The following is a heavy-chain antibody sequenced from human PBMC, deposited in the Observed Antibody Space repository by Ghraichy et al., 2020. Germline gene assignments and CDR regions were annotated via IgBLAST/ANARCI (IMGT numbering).Heavy chain of an antibody. CDR2: IYTSGST. CDR1: GGSISSYY. Sequence: SETLSLTCTVSGGSISSYYWSWIRQPAGKGLEWIGRIYTSGSTNYNPSLKSRVTMSVDTSKNQFSLKLSSVTAADTAVYYCARDNTRAATIYNYYYGMDVWGQGTTVTVSS. J-gene: IGHJ6*02. CDR3: ARDNTRAATIYNYYYGMDV. D-gene: IGHD5-12*01. V-gene: IGHV4-4*07.